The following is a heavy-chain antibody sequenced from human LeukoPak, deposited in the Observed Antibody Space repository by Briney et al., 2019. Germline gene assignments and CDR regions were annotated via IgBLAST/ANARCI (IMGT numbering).Heavy chain of an antibody. V-gene: IGHV1-2*02. Sequence: ASVKVSCKASGYTFTGYYMHWVRQAPGQGLEWMGWINPNSGGTNYAQKLQGRVTMTRDTSISTAYMELSRLRSDDTAVYYCARDYGATGHYYYYYYMDVWGKGTTVTVSS. J-gene: IGHJ6*03. CDR2: INPNSGGT. D-gene: IGHD1-26*01. CDR1: GYTFTGYY. CDR3: ARDYGATGHYYYYYYMDV.